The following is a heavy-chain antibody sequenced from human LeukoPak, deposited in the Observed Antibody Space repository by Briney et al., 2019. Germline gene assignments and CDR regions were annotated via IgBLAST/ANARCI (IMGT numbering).Heavy chain of an antibody. D-gene: IGHD1-26*01. CDR3: ARHGRVGTIGTFDY. CDR2: IYYSGST. V-gene: IGHV4-39*01. J-gene: IGHJ4*02. Sequence: PSETLSLTCTVSGGSISSSSYYWGWIRQPPGKGLEWIGSIYYSGSTYYNPSLKSRVTISVDTSKNQFSLKLSSVTAADTAVYYCARHGRVGTIGTFDYWGQGTLVIVSS. CDR1: GGSISSSSYY.